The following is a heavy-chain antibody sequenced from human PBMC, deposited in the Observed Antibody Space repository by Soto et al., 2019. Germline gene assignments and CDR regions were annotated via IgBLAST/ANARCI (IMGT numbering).Heavy chain of an antibody. J-gene: IGHJ6*03. CDR3: ARRARPDFYYMDV. V-gene: IGHV3-64*01. Sequence: EVQLAESGGGLAQPGGSLRLACAASGFTLRGYAMDWVRQAPGKGLEYVSGIRSNGVGTYYANSVQGRCTISRNNSKNRVYVQMASLRPKDMAVYYCARRARPDFYYMDVWGKGTTVTVSS. D-gene: IGHD6-6*01. CDR2: IRSNGVGT. CDR1: GFTLRGYA.